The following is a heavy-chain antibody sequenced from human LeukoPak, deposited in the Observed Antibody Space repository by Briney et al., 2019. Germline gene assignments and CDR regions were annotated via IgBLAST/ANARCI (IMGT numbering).Heavy chain of an antibody. D-gene: IGHD4-11*01. J-gene: IGHJ3*01. Sequence: PSEALSLTCSVSGGSTTGYFWTWIQQPPGKVPEWIGYVYYKGDTSYSPSLDSRVSISVDTSKKQFSLKLNSVTAADTAMYYCARHVTVTYDAFDLWGQGTMVTVSS. CDR2: VYYKGDT. V-gene: IGHV4-59*08. CDR3: ARHVTVTYDAFDL. CDR1: GGSTTGYF.